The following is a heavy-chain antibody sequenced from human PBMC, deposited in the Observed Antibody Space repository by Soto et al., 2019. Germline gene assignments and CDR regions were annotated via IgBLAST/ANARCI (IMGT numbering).Heavy chain of an antibody. V-gene: IGHV3-7*03. CDR1: GFTFSSYG. CDR2: IKDDGTKT. D-gene: IGHD2-2*01. Sequence: GGSLILSCSASGFTFSSYGMHWVRQAPGKGLEWVANIKDDGTKTFYADSVRGRFTISRDNAKNSLYLQMNSLRAEDTAVYYCASVNWEVPATGPWGRGTLVTASS. CDR3: ASVNWEVPATGP. J-gene: IGHJ4*02.